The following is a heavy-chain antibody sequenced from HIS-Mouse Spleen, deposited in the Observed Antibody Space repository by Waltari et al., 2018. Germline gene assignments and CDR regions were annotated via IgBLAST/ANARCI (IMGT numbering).Heavy chain of an antibody. CDR1: GGSISSYY. D-gene: IGHD2-2*01. V-gene: IGHV4-59*01. CDR2: IYYSGST. CDR3: ARGGVVGYCSSTSCYAFDI. J-gene: IGHJ3*02. Sequence: QVQLQESGPGLVKPSETLSLTCTVSGGSISSYYWSWIRQPPGTGLEWIGYIYYSGSTNYNPSLKSRVTISVDTSKNQFSLKLSSVTAADTAVYYCARGGVVGYCSSTSCYAFDIWGQGTMVTVSS.